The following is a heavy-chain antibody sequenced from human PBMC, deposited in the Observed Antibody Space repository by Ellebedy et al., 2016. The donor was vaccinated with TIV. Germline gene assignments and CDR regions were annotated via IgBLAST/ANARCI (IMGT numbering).Heavy chain of an antibody. V-gene: IGHV4-34*01. CDR1: AGSFNGYY. CDR2: INHIGRI. J-gene: IGHJ5*02. Sequence: MPSETLSLTCAVYAGSFNGYYWSWIRQPLGKGLEWIGEINHIGRITYNPSLVSRVIITADTSKNQFSLKMSSVTAADTAGYYCAVNVRSGLKWFDPWGQGTLVTVSS. D-gene: IGHD2-15*01. CDR3: AVNVRSGLKWFDP.